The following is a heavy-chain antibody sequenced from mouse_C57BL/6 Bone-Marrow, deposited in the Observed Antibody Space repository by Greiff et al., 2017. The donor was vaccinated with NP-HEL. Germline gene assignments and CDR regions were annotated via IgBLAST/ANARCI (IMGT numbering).Heavy chain of an antibody. CDR3: ARRSGLRRHWYFDV. V-gene: IGHV1-69*01. CDR1: GYTFTSYW. CDR2: LDPSDSST. D-gene: IGHD2-4*01. Sequence: QVQLQQPGAELVMPGASVKLSCKASGYTFTSYWMHWVKQRPGQGLEWIGALDPSDSSTPYTPKFTVPSTLTVDNSSSKAYMQLSRLTSEDAAVYYCARRSGLRRHWYFDVWGTGTTGTVSS. J-gene: IGHJ1*03.